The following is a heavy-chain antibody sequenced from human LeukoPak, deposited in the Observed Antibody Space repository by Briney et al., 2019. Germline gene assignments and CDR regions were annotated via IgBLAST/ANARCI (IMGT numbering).Heavy chain of an antibody. CDR1: GFTFSSYA. CDR3: ARLRRGSGWKDYMDV. Sequence: GGSLRLSCAASGFTFSSYAMHWVRQAPGKGLEWVAVISYDGSNKYYADSVKGRFTISRDNSKNTLYLQMNSLRAEDTAVYYCARLRRGSGWKDYMDVWGKGTTVTVSS. V-gene: IGHV3-30-3*01. D-gene: IGHD6-19*01. J-gene: IGHJ6*03. CDR2: ISYDGSNK.